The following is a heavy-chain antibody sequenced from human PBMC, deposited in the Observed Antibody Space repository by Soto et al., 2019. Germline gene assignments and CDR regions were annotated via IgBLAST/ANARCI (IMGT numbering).Heavy chain of an antibody. V-gene: IGHV1-18*01. D-gene: IGHD6-19*01. CDR3: ARDILPLSGWGRMDV. CDR2: ISAYNGNT. J-gene: IGHJ6*02. Sequence: QVQLVQSGAEVKKPGASVKVSCKASGYTFTSYGISWVRQAPGQGLEWMGWISAYNGNTNYAQKLQGRVTMTTDETTSTAYMGLRSLSSDDPAVYYCARDILPLSGWGRMDVWGQGTTVTVSS. CDR1: GYTFTSYG.